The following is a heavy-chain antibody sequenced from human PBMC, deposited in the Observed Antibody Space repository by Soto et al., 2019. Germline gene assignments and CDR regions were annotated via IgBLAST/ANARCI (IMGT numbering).Heavy chain of an antibody. CDR2: INYSGTT. Sequence: ETLSLTCAVYGGSFSGHFCSWVRQPPGKGLEWIGEINYSGTTNYNPSLESRVTVSVDTSKNQFTLKLTSVTAADTAVYYCASRYGPGKYYFDFWGQGTPVT. V-gene: IGHV4-34*01. J-gene: IGHJ4*02. CDR3: ASRYGPGKYYFDF. D-gene: IGHD3-10*01. CDR1: GGSFSGHF.